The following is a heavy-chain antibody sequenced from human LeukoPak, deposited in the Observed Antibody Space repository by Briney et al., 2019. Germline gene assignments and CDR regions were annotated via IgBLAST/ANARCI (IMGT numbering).Heavy chain of an antibody. CDR3: ASSWPYYYYMDV. V-gene: IGHV3-7*01. CDR1: GFTVSGYE. D-gene: IGHD6-13*01. CDR2: IKQDGSEK. Sequence: GGSLRLSCAASGFTVSGYEMNWVRQAPGKGLEWVANIKQDGSEKYYVDSVKGRFTISRDNAKNSLYLQMNSLRAEDTAVYYCASSWPYYYYMDVWGKGTTVTVSS. J-gene: IGHJ6*03.